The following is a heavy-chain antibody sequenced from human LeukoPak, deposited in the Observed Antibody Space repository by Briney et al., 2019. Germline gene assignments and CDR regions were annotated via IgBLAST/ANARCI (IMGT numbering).Heavy chain of an antibody. CDR3: GRDQVPAADGDGMDV. CDR2: IIPIFGSA. Sequence: GAPVKVSCKASGGTFSSYAISWVRQAPGQGLEWMGGIIPIFGSANYAQKFQGRVTITADESTSTAYMELSSLRSEDTAVYYCGRDQVPAADGDGMDVWGQGTTVTVSS. CDR1: GGTFSSYA. D-gene: IGHD2-2*01. J-gene: IGHJ6*02. V-gene: IGHV1-69*13.